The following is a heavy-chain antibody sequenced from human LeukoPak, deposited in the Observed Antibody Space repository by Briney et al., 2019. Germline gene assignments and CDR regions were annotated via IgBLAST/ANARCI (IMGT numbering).Heavy chain of an antibody. CDR3: AIYSGSYFFSLSRWYYFDY. Sequence: SVKVSCKASGYTFTSYGISWVRQAPGQGLEWMGGIIPIFGTANYAQKFQGRVTITADESTSTAYMELSSLRSEDTAVYYCAIYSGSYFFSLSRWYYFDYWGQGTLVTVSS. CDR1: GYTFTSYG. D-gene: IGHD1-26*01. J-gene: IGHJ4*02. V-gene: IGHV1-69*13. CDR2: IIPIFGTA.